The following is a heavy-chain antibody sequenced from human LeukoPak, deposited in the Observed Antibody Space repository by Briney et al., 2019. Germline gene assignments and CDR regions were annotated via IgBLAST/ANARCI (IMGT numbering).Heavy chain of an antibody. CDR3: ARGRHYDYVWGTHRYSGDYFDY. D-gene: IGHD3-16*02. Sequence: PSETLSLTCAVSGGSFRGYSWTWIRQPPGKGLEWVGGINHSGVTNFNPSLKSRVSLSVEESMKQFSLRLSAVTAADTAVYYCARGRHYDYVWGTHRYSGDYFDYWGQGTLVAVSS. CDR2: INHSGVT. CDR1: GGSFRGYS. J-gene: IGHJ4*02. V-gene: IGHV4-34*01.